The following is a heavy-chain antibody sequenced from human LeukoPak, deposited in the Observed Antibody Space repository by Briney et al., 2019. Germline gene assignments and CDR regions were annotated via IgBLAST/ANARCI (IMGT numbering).Heavy chain of an antibody. Sequence: GASVKVSSKASGGTFSTYAISWVRQAPGQGLEWMGRIIPILGIANYAQKFQGRVTITADKSTSTAYMELSSLRSEDTAVYYCARGGSGSYYYFDYWGQGTLVTVSS. CDR3: ARGGSGSYYYFDY. D-gene: IGHD1-26*01. CDR1: GGTFSTYA. CDR2: IIPILGIA. V-gene: IGHV1-69*04. J-gene: IGHJ4*02.